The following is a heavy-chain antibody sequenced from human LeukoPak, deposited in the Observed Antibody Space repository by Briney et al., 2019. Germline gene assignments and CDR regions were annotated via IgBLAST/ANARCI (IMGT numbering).Heavy chain of an antibody. J-gene: IGHJ4*02. CDR2: MNPNSGNT. CDR1: GYTFTSYD. D-gene: IGHD5-12*01. Sequence: ASVKVSCKASGYTFTSYDINWVRQATGQGLEWMGWMNPNSGNTGYAQKFQGRVTMTRNTSISTAYMELSSLRSEDTAVYYCAIWGRFQWLVDYWGQGTLATVSS. CDR3: AIWGRFQWLVDY. V-gene: IGHV1-8*01.